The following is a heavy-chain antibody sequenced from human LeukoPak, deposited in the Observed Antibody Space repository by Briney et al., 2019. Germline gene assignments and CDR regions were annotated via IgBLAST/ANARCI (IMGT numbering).Heavy chain of an antibody. CDR3: AKDRAGRLYYFDY. D-gene: IGHD6-25*01. J-gene: IGHJ4*02. CDR2: ISGSGSST. Sequence: GGSLRLSCAASGFTFSSYAMSWVRQAPGKGLEWVSGISGSGSSTYYADSVKGRFTISRDNSKNTLYLQMNSLRAEDTAVYYCAKDRAGRLYYFDYWGQGTLVTVSS. CDR1: GFTFSSYA. V-gene: IGHV3-23*01.